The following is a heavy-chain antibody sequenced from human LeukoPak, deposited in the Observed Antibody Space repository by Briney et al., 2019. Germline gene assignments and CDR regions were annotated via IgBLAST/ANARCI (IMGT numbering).Heavy chain of an antibody. D-gene: IGHD1-14*01. CDR2: ISYDGSNK. Sequence: GRSLRLSCAASGFTFSSYGMHWVRQAPGKGLEWVAVISYDGSNKYYADSVKGRFTISRDNSKNTLCLQVNSLRAEDTAVYYCAKVPEGYWGQGTLVTVSS. V-gene: IGHV3-30*18. CDR3: AKVPEGY. CDR1: GFTFSSYG. J-gene: IGHJ4*02.